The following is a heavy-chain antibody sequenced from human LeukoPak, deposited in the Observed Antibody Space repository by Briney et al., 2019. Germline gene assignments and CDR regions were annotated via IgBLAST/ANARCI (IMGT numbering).Heavy chain of an antibody. Sequence: GASVKVSCKASGYTFTGYYMHWVRQAPGQGLEWMGRINPNSGGTNYAQKFQGRVTMTRDTSISTAYMELSRLRSDDTAVYYCARAPRYCSGGSCYYISEYWGQGTLATVSS. CDR3: ARAPRYCSGGSCYYISEY. D-gene: IGHD2-15*01. V-gene: IGHV1-2*06. CDR1: GYTFTGYY. J-gene: IGHJ4*02. CDR2: INPNSGGT.